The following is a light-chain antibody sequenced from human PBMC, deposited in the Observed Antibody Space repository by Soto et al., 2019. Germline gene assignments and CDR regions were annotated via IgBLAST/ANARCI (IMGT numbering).Light chain of an antibody. CDR2: DAS. CDR1: QSMSSL. Sequence: DINMTPSPSTLSASVGDRVTITCRACQSMSSLLAWYQQQPGKAPKLLIHDASRLESVVASRFSGSGSGTEFTLTISSLQPDDFATYYCQQYNSYWTFGQGTKVDIK. CDR3: QQYNSYWT. J-gene: IGKJ1*01. V-gene: IGKV1-5*01.